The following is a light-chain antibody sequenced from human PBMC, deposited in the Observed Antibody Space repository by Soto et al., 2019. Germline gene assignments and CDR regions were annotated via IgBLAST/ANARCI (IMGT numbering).Light chain of an antibody. CDR2: QTS. Sequence: EIVMTQSPATLSVSPAYRFTLSCMASQYINTRLAWYQHRPGQAPRLLIYQTSIRAAGIPARFSASGSGTDFTLTISDVQPEDFALYYCHQRQSWPRTFGQGTKVDNK. V-gene: IGKV3D-15*03. CDR3: HQRQSWPRT. J-gene: IGKJ1*01. CDR1: QYINTR.